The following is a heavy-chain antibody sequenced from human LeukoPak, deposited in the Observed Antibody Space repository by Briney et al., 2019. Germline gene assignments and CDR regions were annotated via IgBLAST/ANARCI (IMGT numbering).Heavy chain of an antibody. CDR3: ASVPGSDFLYYTIDV. V-gene: IGHV3-73*01. J-gene: IGHJ6*02. CDR1: GFTFSGTA. D-gene: IGHD3-10*01. Sequence: GGSLRLSCAASGFTFSGTAIHWVRQASGKGLEWIGRLRGKANSYAAAHAASLEGRFTISRDDSKSTAYLQMNSLKTEDTAVYYCASVPGSDFLYYTIDVWGQGPRSPSP. CDR2: LRGKANSYAA.